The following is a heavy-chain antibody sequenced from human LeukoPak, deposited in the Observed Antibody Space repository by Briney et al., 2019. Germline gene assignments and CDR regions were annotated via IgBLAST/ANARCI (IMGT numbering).Heavy chain of an antibody. V-gene: IGHV1-3*01. D-gene: IGHD3-3*01. CDR1: GYTFTSYA. Sequence: GASVKVSCKASGYTFTSYAMHWVRQAPGQRLEWMGWINAGNGNTKYSQKFQGRVTITADESTSTAYMELSSLRSEDTAVYYCARQRANYDFWSGYYTGRESTFDYWGQGTLVTVSS. CDR3: ARQRANYDFWSGYYTGRESTFDY. J-gene: IGHJ4*02. CDR2: INAGNGNT.